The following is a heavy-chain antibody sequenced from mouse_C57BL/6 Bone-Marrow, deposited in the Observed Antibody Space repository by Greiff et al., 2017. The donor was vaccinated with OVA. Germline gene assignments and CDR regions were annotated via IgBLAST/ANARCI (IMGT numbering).Heavy chain of an antibody. Sequence: QVQLQQSGAELARPGASVKLSCKASGYTFTSYGISWVKQRTGQGLEWIGEIYPRSGNTYYNEKFKGKATLTADKSSSTAYMELLSLTSEDSAVYFCAIYDGYLWYFDVWGTGTTVTVSS. V-gene: IGHV1-81*01. J-gene: IGHJ1*03. CDR3: AIYDGYLWYFDV. CDR2: IYPRSGNT. CDR1: GYTFTSYG. D-gene: IGHD2-3*01.